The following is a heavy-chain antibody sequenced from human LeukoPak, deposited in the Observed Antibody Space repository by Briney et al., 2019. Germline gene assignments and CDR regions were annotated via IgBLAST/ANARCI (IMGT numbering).Heavy chain of an antibody. Sequence: PSVKVSCKASGGTFSSYAISWVRQATGQGLEWMGWMNPNSGNTGYAQKFQGRVTMTRDTSINTAYMELRRLKSDDTAVYYCATSSRYRHTWGAFDYWGQGALVTVSS. CDR3: ATSSRYRHTWGAFDY. CDR2: MNPNSGNT. CDR1: GGTFSSYA. V-gene: IGHV1-8*02. J-gene: IGHJ4*02. D-gene: IGHD3-16*01.